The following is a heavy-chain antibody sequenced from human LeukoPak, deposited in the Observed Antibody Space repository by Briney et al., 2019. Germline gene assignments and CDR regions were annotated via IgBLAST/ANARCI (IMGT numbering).Heavy chain of an antibody. V-gene: IGHV6-1*01. CDR2: TYSRARWFH. J-gene: IGHJ5*02. CDR3: TRGISRFNWFHT. D-gene: IGHD3-10*01. Sequence: SQTLPVTCALSGDSVSGNTTAWNWIRQSPSRGLEWLGRTYSRARWFHDYAVSVTSRISISADTSKNQFSLQLISVSPDDMAIYFCTRGISRFNWFHTWGQGALVIVSS. CDR1: GDSVSGNTTA.